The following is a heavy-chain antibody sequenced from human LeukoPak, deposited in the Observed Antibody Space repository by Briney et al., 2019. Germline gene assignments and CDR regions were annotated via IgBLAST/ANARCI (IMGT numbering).Heavy chain of an antibody. Sequence: PGGSLRLSCAASGFTFSGYSLNWVRQAPGKGLELVSSISTGSGYIYYADSVKGRFTIPRDNAKNALYLQMNSLRAEDTAVYYCARGDSTGDENYWGQGTLVTVSS. V-gene: IGHV3-21*01. CDR3: ARGDSTGDENY. CDR1: GFTFSGYS. CDR2: ISTGSGYI. J-gene: IGHJ4*02. D-gene: IGHD7-27*01.